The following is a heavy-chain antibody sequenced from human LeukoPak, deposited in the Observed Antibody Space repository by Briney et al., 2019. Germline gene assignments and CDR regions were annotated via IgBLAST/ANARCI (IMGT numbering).Heavy chain of an antibody. CDR3: ARPHYDSSGYYYGYYFDY. V-gene: IGHV1-46*01. CDR2: INPSGGGT. J-gene: IGHJ4*02. CDR1: GYTFTSYY. D-gene: IGHD3-22*01. Sequence: ASVKVSCKASGYTFTSYYMHWVRQAPGQGLEWMGIINPSGGGTSYAQKFQGRVTMTRDTSTSTVYMKLSSLRSEDTAVYYCARPHYDSSGYYYGYYFDYWGQGTLVTVSS.